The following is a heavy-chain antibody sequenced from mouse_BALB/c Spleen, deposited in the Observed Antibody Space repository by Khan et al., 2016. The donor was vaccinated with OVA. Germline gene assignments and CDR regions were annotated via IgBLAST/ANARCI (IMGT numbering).Heavy chain of an antibody. CDR2: ISYSGNT. Sequence: EVQLQESGPGLVKPSQSLSLTCTVTGYSITSDYAWNWIRQFPGNKLECMGYISYSGNTKYNPSLKSRISVTRDTSKNQFFLQLNSVTTEDTATDYCARVYGGDFDYWGQGTTLTVSS. V-gene: IGHV3-2*02. CDR1: GYSITSDYA. CDR3: ARVYGGDFDY. J-gene: IGHJ2*01. D-gene: IGHD2-10*02.